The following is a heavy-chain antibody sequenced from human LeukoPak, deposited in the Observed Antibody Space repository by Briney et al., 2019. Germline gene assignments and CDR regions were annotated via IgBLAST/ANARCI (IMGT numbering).Heavy chain of an antibody. CDR3: ARSDDFWSGYYGY. Sequence: SETLSLTCTVSGGSISSTSYYWGWIRQPPGKGLEWIGSIYYSGGTYYSPSLKSRVTISVDTSKNQFSLKLSSVTAADTAVYYCARSDDFWSGYYGYWGQGTLVTVSS. J-gene: IGHJ4*02. V-gene: IGHV4-39*07. CDR1: GGSISSTSYY. D-gene: IGHD3-3*01. CDR2: IYYSGGT.